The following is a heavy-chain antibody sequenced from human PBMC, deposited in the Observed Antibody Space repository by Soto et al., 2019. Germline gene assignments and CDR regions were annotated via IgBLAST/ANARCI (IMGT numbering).Heavy chain of an antibody. CDR1: GFTFSSYS. CDR3: ARTPTPITMIVVEEYYFDY. V-gene: IGHV3-21*01. CDR2: ISSSSSNI. D-gene: IGHD3-22*01. J-gene: IGHJ4*02. Sequence: EVQLVESGGGLVKPGGSLRLYCAASGFTFSSYSMNWVRQAPGKGLEWVSSISSSSSNIYYADSVKGRFTISRDNAKNSLYLQMTSLRAEDTAVYYCARTPTPITMIVVEEYYFDYWGQGTLVTVSS.